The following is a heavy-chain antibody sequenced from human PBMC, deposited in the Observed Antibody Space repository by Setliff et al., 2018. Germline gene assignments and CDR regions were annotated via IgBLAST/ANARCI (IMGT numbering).Heavy chain of an antibody. V-gene: IGHV1-46*01. Sequence: ASVKVSCKASGYTFTSYYMHWVRQAPGQGLEWMGIINPSGGSTSYAQKFQGRVTMTRDTSKNQFSLKLSSVTAADTAVYYCARGRIVLSRRAFDIWGQGKMVTVSS. CDR1: GYTFTSYY. D-gene: IGHD3-22*01. CDR3: ARGRIVLSRRAFDI. CDR2: INPSGGST. J-gene: IGHJ3*02.